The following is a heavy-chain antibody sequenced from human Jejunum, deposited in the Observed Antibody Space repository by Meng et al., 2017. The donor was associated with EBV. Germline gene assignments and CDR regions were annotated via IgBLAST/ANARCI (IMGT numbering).Heavy chain of an antibody. J-gene: IGHJ4*02. CDR1: GYTFTSYD. CDR3: ARGVAAGFDY. Sequence: QVQLVQYGAEVRKHGASVKVSCKASGYTFTSYDINGVRQATGQGPEWMGWMSPNSGNTGYAQKFQGRVTMTRDTSISTAYMELSSLRSEDTAVYYCARGVAAGFDYWGQGTLVTVSS. CDR2: MSPNSGNT. D-gene: IGHD6-13*01. V-gene: IGHV1-8*02.